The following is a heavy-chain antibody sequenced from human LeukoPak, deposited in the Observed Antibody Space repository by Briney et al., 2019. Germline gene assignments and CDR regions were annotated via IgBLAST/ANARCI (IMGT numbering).Heavy chain of an antibody. V-gene: IGHV4-59*08. CDR2: IHYSGST. Sequence: TSETLSLTCTVSGGSIGPNYCSWIRQPPGKGLEWIGYIHYSGSTNYNPSLKSRVTISVDTSKNQFSLKLSSVTAADTAVYYCARQQVQLLLYEGYYFDYWGQGTLVTVSS. CDR3: ARQQVQLLLYEGYYFDY. J-gene: IGHJ4*02. D-gene: IGHD2-2*02. CDR1: GGSIGPNY.